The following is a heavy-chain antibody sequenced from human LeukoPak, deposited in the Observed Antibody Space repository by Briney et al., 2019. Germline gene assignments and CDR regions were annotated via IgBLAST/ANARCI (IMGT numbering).Heavy chain of an antibody. CDR1: GYSFIGYW. CDR3: VRGGSNFYYFDY. Sequence: GESLKISCKGSGYSFIGYWIGWVRQMPGKGLEWMAIIYPGDSDTRYSPSFKGRVTTSADRSISTAYLQWSSLKASDTAMYYCVRGGSNFYYFDYWGQGTLVTVSS. D-gene: IGHD1-26*01. CDR2: IYPGDSDT. J-gene: IGHJ4*02. V-gene: IGHV5-51*01.